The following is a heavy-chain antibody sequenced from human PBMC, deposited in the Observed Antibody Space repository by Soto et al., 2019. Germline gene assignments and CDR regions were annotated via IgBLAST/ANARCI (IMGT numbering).Heavy chain of an antibody. D-gene: IGHD3-16*01. Sequence: QVQLVQSGAEVKKPGASVKVSCKASGYIFTSYGVSWGRQAPGQGLEWLGWINGYNGNTNYGQNFQGRVTMTTDTSTSTAYMELRSLRSDDTAVYYCARMGDVPYHYSGMDVWGQGTTVIVSS. CDR2: INGYNGNT. CDR3: ARMGDVPYHYSGMDV. CDR1: GYIFTSYG. V-gene: IGHV1-18*01. J-gene: IGHJ6*02.